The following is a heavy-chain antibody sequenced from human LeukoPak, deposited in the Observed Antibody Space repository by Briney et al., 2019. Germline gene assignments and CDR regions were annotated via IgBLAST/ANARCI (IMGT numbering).Heavy chain of an antibody. CDR2: IHHSGGT. D-gene: IGHD5-24*01. Sequence: SETLSLTCTVSGGSISSYFWSWIRQPPGKGLEWIGYIHHSGGTNYSPSLKSRVTISIDMSRRQFSLKLSSVTAADTAVYYCARLEDGYAYLDYWGQGTLVTVSS. CDR3: ARLEDGYAYLDY. V-gene: IGHV4-59*12. J-gene: IGHJ4*02. CDR1: GGSISSYF.